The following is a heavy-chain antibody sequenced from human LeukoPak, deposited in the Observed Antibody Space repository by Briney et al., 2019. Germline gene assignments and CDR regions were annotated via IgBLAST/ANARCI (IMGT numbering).Heavy chain of an antibody. Sequence: ETLSLTCAVYGGSFCGYYWSWIRQPPGKGLEWIGEINHSGSTNYNPSLESRVTISVDTSKNQFSLKLSSVTAADTAVYYCARGYGDFDYWGQGTLVTVSS. J-gene: IGHJ4*02. CDR2: INHSGST. CDR3: ARGYGDFDY. CDR1: GGSFCGYY. D-gene: IGHD4-17*01. V-gene: IGHV4-34*01.